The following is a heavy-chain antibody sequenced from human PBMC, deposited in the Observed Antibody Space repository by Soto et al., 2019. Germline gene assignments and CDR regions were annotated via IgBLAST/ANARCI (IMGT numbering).Heavy chain of an antibody. CDR2: IYPGDSDT. V-gene: IGHV5-51*01. CDR1: GYSFTSYW. J-gene: IGHJ6*02. CDR3: ARSRRGAYSSGWYSPSGYYNYGIDV. Sequence: PGESLKISCKGSGYSFTSYWIGWVRQMPGKGLEWMGIIYPGDSDTRYSPSFQGQVTILADKSISTAYLQWSSLKASDTAMYYCARSRRGAYSSGWYSPSGYYNYGIDVWGQGTKVTV. D-gene: IGHD6-19*01.